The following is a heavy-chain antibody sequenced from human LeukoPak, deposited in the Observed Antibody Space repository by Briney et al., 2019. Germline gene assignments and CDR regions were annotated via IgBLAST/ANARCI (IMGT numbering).Heavy chain of an antibody. Sequence: SVKVSCKASGGTFSSYAISWVRQAPGQGLEWMGGIIPIFGTANYAQKFQGRVTITADESTSTAYTELSSLRSEDTAVYYCARGRIAARPTYYYYYYMDVWGKGTTVTVSS. V-gene: IGHV1-69*13. CDR1: GGTFSSYA. CDR2: IIPIFGTA. CDR3: ARGRIAARPTYYYYYYMDV. J-gene: IGHJ6*03. D-gene: IGHD6-6*01.